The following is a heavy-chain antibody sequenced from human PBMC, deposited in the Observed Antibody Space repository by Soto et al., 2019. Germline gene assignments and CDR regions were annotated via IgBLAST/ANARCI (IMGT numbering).Heavy chain of an antibody. V-gene: IGHV1-3*04. CDR1: GYTFTNYA. CDR2: INTGNGNT. Sequence: ASVKFSCKTSGYTFTNYAIHWVRQAPGQRLEWMGWINTGNGNTRYSQKFQDRITITRDTSASTAYLELSSLRSEDTAVYYCARSGGGYCTGGVCHAKNWGGPWGQGTLVTV. D-gene: IGHD2-8*02. CDR3: ARSGGGYCTGGVCHAKNWGGP. J-gene: IGHJ5*02.